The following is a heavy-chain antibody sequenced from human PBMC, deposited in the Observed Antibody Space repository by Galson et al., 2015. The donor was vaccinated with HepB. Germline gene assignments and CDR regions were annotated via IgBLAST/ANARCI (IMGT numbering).Heavy chain of an antibody. Sequence: STRPSCGACGLTCCIYALSWVRQASGQGLEWVAGISESGTTTYYADSVKWRCTISRDKSKNTLFLQMNNLRAEGTAIYYCAKERGHYGGNQDSFPDSWGRGTLVTVSS. CDR2: ISESGTTT. D-gene: IGHD4-23*01. CDR3: AKERGHYGGNQDSFPDS. J-gene: IGHJ4*02. V-gene: IGHV3-23*01. CDR1: GLTCCIYA.